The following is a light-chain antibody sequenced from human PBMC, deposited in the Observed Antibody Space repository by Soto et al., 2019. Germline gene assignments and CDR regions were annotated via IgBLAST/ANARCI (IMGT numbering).Light chain of an antibody. Sequence: ESVLTQSPGTLSLSPGERATLSCRASQSVSSSNLAWYQQKPGQAPRLLIYGASSRATGIPDRFSGSGSGTDFTLTISRLEPEDFAVYYCQQYGSSLFTFGPGTKVDIK. CDR3: QQYGSSLFT. CDR1: QSVSSSN. CDR2: GAS. V-gene: IGKV3-20*01. J-gene: IGKJ3*01.